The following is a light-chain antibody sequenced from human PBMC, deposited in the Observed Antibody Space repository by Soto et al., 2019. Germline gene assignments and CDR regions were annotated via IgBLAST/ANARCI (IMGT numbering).Light chain of an antibody. V-gene: IGKV3-20*01. Sequence: EIVLTQSPGTLSLSPGERATLSCRARQSVSSNSLAWYQQRPGQAPRLLIYGASSRATGIPDRFRGSGSGTDFTLTISRLEPEDFAVYYGQQYGSSPPFGQGTKVESK. CDR3: QQYGSSPP. J-gene: IGKJ1*01. CDR1: QSVSSNS. CDR2: GAS.